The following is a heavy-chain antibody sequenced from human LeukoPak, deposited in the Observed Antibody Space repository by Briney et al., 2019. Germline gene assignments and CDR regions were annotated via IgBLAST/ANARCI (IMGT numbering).Heavy chain of an antibody. CDR1: GFIFNKYW. CDR2: IKQNGGEI. Sequence: PGGSLRLSCAASGFIFNKYWMTWVRQAPGEAPVWVANIKQNGGEIHYLDSVKGRFTISRDDAKNSLYLQMNSLRVEDTAGYFCARDLPFDLWGQGTLVTVSS. CDR3: ARDLPFDL. V-gene: IGHV3-7*03. J-gene: IGHJ4*02.